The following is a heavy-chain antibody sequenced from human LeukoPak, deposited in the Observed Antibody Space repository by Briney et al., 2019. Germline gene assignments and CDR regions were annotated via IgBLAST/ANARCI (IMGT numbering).Heavy chain of an antibody. V-gene: IGHV1-8*01. D-gene: IGHD6-19*01. J-gene: IGHJ5*02. CDR1: GYTFTSYD. Sequence: GASVKASCKASGYTFTSYDINWVRQATGQGLEWMGWMNPNSGNTGYAQKFQGRVTMTRNTSISTAYMELSSLRSEDTAVYYCARFESGSGWKKNWFDPWGQGTLVTVSS. CDR2: MNPNSGNT. CDR3: ARFESGSGWKKNWFDP.